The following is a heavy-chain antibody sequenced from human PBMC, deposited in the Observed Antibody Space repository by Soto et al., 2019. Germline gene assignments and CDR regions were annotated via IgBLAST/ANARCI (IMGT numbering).Heavy chain of an antibody. CDR1: GYSISSGYY. CDR2: IYHSGNT. D-gene: IGHD6-6*01. J-gene: IGHJ6*02. V-gene: IGHV4-38-2*01. Sequence: PSETLSLTCAVSGYSISSGYYLGWMRHPPGKGLEWIGSIYHSGNTYYNPSLKSRVTISVDTSKNQFSLKLSSVTAADTAVYYCARWGPYSSSSEWGVWGQGTTVTVSS. CDR3: ARWGPYSSSSEWGV.